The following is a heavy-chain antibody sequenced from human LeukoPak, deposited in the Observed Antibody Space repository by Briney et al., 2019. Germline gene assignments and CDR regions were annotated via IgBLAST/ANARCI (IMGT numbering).Heavy chain of an antibody. CDR2: ITTYNGNT. CDR1: GYTFTSYP. J-gene: IGHJ4*02. CDR3: ARGYDYGDYVGDFDY. V-gene: IGHV1-18*01. D-gene: IGHD4-17*01. Sequence: ASVKVSCKASGYTFTSYPISWVRQAPGQGLEWMGWITTYNGNTNYAQKLQGGVTMTTDTSTSTAYMDLRGLRSDDTAVYYCARGYDYGDYVGDFDYWAQGTLVTVSS.